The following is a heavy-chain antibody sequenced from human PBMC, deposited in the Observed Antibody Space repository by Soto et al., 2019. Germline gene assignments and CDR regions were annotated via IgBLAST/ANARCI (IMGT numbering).Heavy chain of an antibody. J-gene: IGHJ6*02. V-gene: IGHV3-30*18. Sequence: GGSLRLSCAASGFTFRSYGMHWVRQAPGKGLKWMAVISYEGSNKYYADSVKGRFTVSRDNSKNTLYLQMNSLRAEDTAVYHCAKDQRVDDDYYYYYAMDVWGQGTTVTVSS. CDR3: AKDQRVDDDYYYYYAMDV. CDR1: GFTFRSYG. CDR2: ISYEGSNK. D-gene: IGHD5-12*01.